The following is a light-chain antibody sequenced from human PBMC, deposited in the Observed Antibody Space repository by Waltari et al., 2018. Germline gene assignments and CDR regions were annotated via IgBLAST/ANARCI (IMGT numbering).Light chain of an antibody. CDR1: ENVLYSSNNKNH. Sequence: DIVMTQSPESLAVSLGERATINCKTSENVLYSSNNKNHLAWYEQKPGQPQRLLLYWASTREAGVPDRFSGSGSETDFTLTVTSLQAEDVAVYYCQQYYNTPLTFGGGTKVEIK. V-gene: IGKV4-1*01. CDR3: QQYYNTPLT. J-gene: IGKJ4*01. CDR2: WAS.